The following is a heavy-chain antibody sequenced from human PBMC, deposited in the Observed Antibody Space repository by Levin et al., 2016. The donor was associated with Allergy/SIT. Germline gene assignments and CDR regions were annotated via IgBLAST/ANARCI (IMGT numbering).Heavy chain of an antibody. J-gene: IGHJ6*02. CDR3: ARDPGRDGYNYPYYYGMDV. V-gene: IGHV4-39*07. D-gene: IGHD5-24*01. CDR1: GGSISSSSYY. CDR2: IYYSGTA. Sequence: SETLSLTCTVSGGSISSSSYYWGWIRQPPGKGLEWIGSIYYSGTAHYNPSLKSRVTISRDTSKNQFSLKLSSVTAADTAVYYCARDPGRDGYNYPYYYGMDVWGQGTTVTVSS.